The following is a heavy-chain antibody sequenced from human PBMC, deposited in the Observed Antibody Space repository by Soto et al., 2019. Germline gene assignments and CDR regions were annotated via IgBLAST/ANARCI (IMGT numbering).Heavy chain of an antibody. J-gene: IGHJ6*02. D-gene: IGHD5-18*01. Sequence: GGSLRLSCAASGFTFTSYAMNWVRQAPGKGLEWVSAISGSGDDTYYADSVRGRFTISRDNSRNTLYLQMNSLRADDTAVYFCTKDRTYCYGTGYYYYAMDVWGQGITVTVS. CDR2: ISGSGDDT. CDR1: GFTFTSYA. CDR3: TKDRTYCYGTGYYYYAMDV. V-gene: IGHV3-23*01.